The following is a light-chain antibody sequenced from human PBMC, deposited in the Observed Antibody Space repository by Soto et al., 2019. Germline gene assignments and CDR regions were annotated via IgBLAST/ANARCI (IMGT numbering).Light chain of an antibody. J-gene: IGKJ3*01. CDR1: QSVSSSY. V-gene: IGKV3-20*01. Sequence: EIGLTQSPCTLSVSTGERATLSCRASQSVSSSYLAWYQQKPGQAPRLLIYGASTRATGIPDRFSGSGSGTDFTLTISRLQPEDFAVYYCQQYGSSPGTFGPGTKVDIK. CDR2: GAS. CDR3: QQYGSSPGT.